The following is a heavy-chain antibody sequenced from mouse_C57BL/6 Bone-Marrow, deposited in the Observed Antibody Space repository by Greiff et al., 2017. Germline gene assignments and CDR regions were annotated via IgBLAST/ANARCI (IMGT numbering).Heavy chain of an antibody. Sequence: QVQLQQSGPELVKPGASVKISCKASGYAFSSSWMNWVKQRPGKGLEWIGRIYPGDGDTNYNGKFKGKATLTADKSSSTAYMQLSSLTSEDSAVYFCARGITTVVWGQGTTLTVSS. J-gene: IGHJ2*01. CDR1: GYAFSSSW. CDR2: IYPGDGDT. V-gene: IGHV1-82*01. CDR3: ARGITTVV. D-gene: IGHD1-1*01.